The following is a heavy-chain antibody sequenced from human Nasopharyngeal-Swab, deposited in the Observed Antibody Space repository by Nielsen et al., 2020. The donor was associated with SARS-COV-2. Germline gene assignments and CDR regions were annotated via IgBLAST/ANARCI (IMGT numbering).Heavy chain of an antibody. CDR2: ISHNSGT. CDR1: GVSITSQY. J-gene: IGHJ5*02. CDR3: AKEGATGWFDP. V-gene: IGHV4-59*11. Sequence: SETLSLTCTVSGVSITSQYWSWIRQPPGKGLEWIGYISHNSGTSYNPSPKSRVTMSMDTSKNQFSLRLTSVTAADTAVYYCAKEGATGWFDPCGQGTLVTVSS.